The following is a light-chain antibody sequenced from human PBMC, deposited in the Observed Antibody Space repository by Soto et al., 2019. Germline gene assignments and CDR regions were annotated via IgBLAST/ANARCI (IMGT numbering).Light chain of an antibody. Sequence: DIQMTQSPSTLSASVGDRVTITCRASQTISFSLAWYQQKPGKAPKLLIYDASNLQSGVPSPFSGSESGTEFILTISGLQPDDFATYYCQRYHGYSPTFGQRTKV. CDR3: QRYHGYSPT. J-gene: IGKJ1*01. CDR1: QTISFS. V-gene: IGKV1-5*01. CDR2: DAS.